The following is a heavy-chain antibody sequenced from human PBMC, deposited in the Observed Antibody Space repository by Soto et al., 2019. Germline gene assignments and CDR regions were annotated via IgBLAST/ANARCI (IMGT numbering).Heavy chain of an antibody. J-gene: IGHJ5*02. V-gene: IGHV4-34*01. CDR2: VNDSGNS. Sequence: QVQLHQWGAGQLRASETLSLTCGVSGGSFSGYYWSWIRQPPGKGLEWIGEVNDSGNSNYNPSLKQRVVISVDTPKNEFSLKMNTVTAADTGVYYCARVRRWLPEEMVDLWGQGALVTVSS. D-gene: IGHD5-12*01. CDR3: ARVRRWLPEEMVDL. CDR1: GGSFSGYY.